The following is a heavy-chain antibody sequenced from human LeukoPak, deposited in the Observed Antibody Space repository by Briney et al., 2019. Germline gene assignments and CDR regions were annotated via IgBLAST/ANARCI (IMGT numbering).Heavy chain of an antibody. CDR1: GFTFSRYW. CDR3: ATWGTDYWSSSYSVDS. J-gene: IGHJ4*02. V-gene: IGHV3-7*01. D-gene: IGHD3-3*01. Sequence: PGGSLRLSCAASGFTFSRYWMSWVRQAPGKGLEWVANIQQDGGEKYYVDSVKGRFSISRDNAKNSLYLQMDRLRVEDTAMYYCATWGTDYWSSSYSVDSWGQGTLVIVSS. CDR2: IQQDGGEK.